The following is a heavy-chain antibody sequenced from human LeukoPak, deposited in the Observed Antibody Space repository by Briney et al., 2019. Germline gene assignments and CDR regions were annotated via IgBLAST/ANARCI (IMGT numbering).Heavy chain of an antibody. J-gene: IGHJ4*02. V-gene: IGHV4-59*01. CDR2: IYYSGST. CDR1: GGSISSYY. D-gene: IGHD5-24*01. Sequence: SETLSLTCTVSGGSISSYYWSWIRQPPGKGLEWIGYIYYSGSTNYNPSLKSRVTLSVDTSKNQFSLKLSSVTAAGTAVYYCAREGRDGYNIDYWGQGTLVTVSS. CDR3: AREGRDGYNIDY.